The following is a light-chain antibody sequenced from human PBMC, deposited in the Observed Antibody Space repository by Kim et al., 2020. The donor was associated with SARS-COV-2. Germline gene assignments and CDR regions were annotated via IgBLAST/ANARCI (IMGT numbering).Light chain of an antibody. CDR1: KLGDKY. J-gene: IGLJ2*01. V-gene: IGLV3-1*01. CDR3: QAWDRSSL. CDR2: QDN. Sequence: SYELTQPPSVSVSPGQTASITCSGDKLGDKYACWYQQKPGQSPVLVIYQDNKRPSGIPERFSGSNSGNTATLTISGTQAMDEADYYCQAWDRSSLFGGGTQLTVL.